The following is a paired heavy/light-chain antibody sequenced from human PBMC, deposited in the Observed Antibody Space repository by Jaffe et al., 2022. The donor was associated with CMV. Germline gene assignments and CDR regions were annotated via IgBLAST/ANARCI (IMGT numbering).Light chain of an antibody. J-gene: IGKJ5*01. V-gene: IGKV2-28*01. CDR1: QSLVHRNGHTY. Sequence: DIVMTQSPLSLSVTPGEPASISCRSSQSLVHRNGHTYLDWYLQKPGKSPQLLIYMASNRASGVPDRFSGTGSGTDFTLRISRVEAEDVGVYYCMQALQTGFGPGTRLEIK. CDR3: MQALQTG. CDR2: MAS.
Heavy chain of an antibody. J-gene: IGHJ6*02. CDR2: ISHSGTP. CDR3: AGGTDGSAWSGWDI. CDR1: GASVNNYY. V-gene: IGHV4-59*02. Sequence: QVQLQESGPGLVKPSETPSLTCTVSGASVNNYYWTWIRQPPGKGLEWIAYISHSGTPTYNASLKTRATISRDTSKNQVFLKLTSVSAADTAVYFCAGGTDGSAWSGWDIWGQGTTVTVSS. D-gene: IGHD3-3*01.